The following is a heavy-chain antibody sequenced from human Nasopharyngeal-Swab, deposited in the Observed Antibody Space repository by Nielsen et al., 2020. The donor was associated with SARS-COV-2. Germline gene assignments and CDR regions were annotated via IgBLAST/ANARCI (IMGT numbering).Heavy chain of an antibody. CDR3: ARDLSSSSRVFDY. J-gene: IGHJ4*02. Sequence: GFLRLSCAASGFTFSSYSMNWVRQAPGKGLEWVSSISSSSSYIYYADSVKGRFTISRDNAKNSLYLQMNSLRAEDTAVYYCARDLSSSSRVFDYWGQGTLVTVSS. D-gene: IGHD6-13*01. CDR2: ISSSSSYI. CDR1: GFTFSSYS. V-gene: IGHV3-21*01.